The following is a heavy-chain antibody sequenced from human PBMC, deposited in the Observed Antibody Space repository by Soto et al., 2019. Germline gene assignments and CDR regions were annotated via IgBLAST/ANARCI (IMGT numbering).Heavy chain of an antibody. CDR3: ARLSLFMRGSGSPPCCYYGMDV. V-gene: IGHV4-39*07. CDR1: GGSISSSSYY. D-gene: IGHD3-10*01. J-gene: IGHJ6*02. Sequence: SETLSLTCTVSGGSISSSSYYWGWIRQPPGKGLERIGSIYYSGSTHNNPSLKSRVTISVDTSKNQFSLKLSPVTAADTAVYYCARLSLFMRGSGSPPCCYYGMDVWGQGTTVTVSS. CDR2: IYYSGST.